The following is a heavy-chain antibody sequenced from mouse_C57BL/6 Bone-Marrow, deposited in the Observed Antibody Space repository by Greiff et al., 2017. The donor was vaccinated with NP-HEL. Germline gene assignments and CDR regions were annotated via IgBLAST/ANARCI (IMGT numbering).Heavy chain of an antibody. D-gene: IGHD4-1*01. CDR1: GYAFTSYW. CDR2: IYPCDGDT. V-gene: IGHV1-80*01. CDR3: AKDWHCFDY. J-gene: IGHJ2*01. Sequence: VQLVESGAELVKPGASVKISCKASGYAFTSYWMNWVKQRPGKGLEWIGQIYPCDGDTNYNQKFKGKATLTVDKSSSTAYMQLSSLTSEESAVYYCAKDWHCFDYWGQGTTLTVSA.